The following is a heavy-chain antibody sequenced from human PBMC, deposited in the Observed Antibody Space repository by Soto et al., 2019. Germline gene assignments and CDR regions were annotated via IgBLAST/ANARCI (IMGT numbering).Heavy chain of an antibody. D-gene: IGHD2-2*01. J-gene: IGHJ6*02. CDR2: ISYDGSNK. CDR3: ARSGVVPANWGMDV. CDR1: GFTFSSYA. Sequence: QVQLVESGGGVVQPGRSLRLSCAASGFTFSSYAMHWVRQAPGKGLEWLAVISYDGSNKYYADSVKGRFTISSDNSKNTLFLQMNSLRAEDTAVYYCARSGVVPANWGMDVWGQGTTVTVSS. V-gene: IGHV3-30-3*01.